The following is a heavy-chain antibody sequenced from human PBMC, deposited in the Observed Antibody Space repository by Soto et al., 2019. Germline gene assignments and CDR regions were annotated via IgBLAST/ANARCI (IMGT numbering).Heavy chain of an antibody. V-gene: IGHV4-61*03. J-gene: IGHJ4*02. CDR1: GGSVSSGNHY. D-gene: IGHD5-18*01. CDR3: ARGRGYGYGIDY. Sequence: QVQLQESGPGLVKPSETLSLTCTVSGGSVSSGNHYWSWIRQPPGKELEFIAFVFYSGSDNYNPSLRSRVTTSIDTSKNHFSRTVRSVTAADTAVYYCARGRGYGYGIDYWGQGALVTVSS. CDR2: VFYSGSD.